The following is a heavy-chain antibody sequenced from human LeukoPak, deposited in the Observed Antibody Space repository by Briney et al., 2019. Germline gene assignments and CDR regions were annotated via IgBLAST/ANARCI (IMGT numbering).Heavy chain of an antibody. J-gene: IGHJ3*02. CDR3: ARVGRTYYYGSGRTFDI. D-gene: IGHD3-10*01. CDR2: INHSGST. V-gene: IGHV4-34*01. CDR1: GGSFSGYY. Sequence: SETLSLTCAVYGGSFSGYYWSWIRQPPGKGLEWIGEINHSGSTNYNPSLKSRVTISVDTSKNQFSLKLSSVTAADTAVYYCARVGRTYYYGSGRTFDIWGQGAMVTVSS.